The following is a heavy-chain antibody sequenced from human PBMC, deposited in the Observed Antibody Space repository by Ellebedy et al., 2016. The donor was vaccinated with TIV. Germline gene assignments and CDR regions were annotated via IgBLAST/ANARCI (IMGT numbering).Heavy chain of an antibody. V-gene: IGHV3-30*03. J-gene: IGHJ6*02. D-gene: IGHD3-3*01. CDR2: ISYDGSNK. CDR1: GFTFSSYG. Sequence: GESLKISCAASGFTFSSYGMHWVRQAPGKGLEWVAVISYDGSNKYYADSVKGRFNISRDNSKNTLYLQMNSLRAEDTAVYYCARYKDDVWSGYFNYYYYYGMDVWGQGTTVTVSS. CDR3: ARYKDDVWSGYFNYYYYYGMDV.